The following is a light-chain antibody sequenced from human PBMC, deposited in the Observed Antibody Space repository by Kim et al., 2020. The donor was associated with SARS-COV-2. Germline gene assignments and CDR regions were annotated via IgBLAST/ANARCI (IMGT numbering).Light chain of an antibody. V-gene: IGLV2-14*03. CDR3: SSYTSSSTNV. CDR1: SSDVGGYNY. CDR2: DVS. J-gene: IGLJ1*01. Sequence: PSITISRTGTSSDVGGYNYVSWYQQHPGKAPKLMIYDVSNRPSGVSNRFSGSKSGNTASLTISGLQAEDEADYYCSSYTSSSTNVFGTGTKVTVL.